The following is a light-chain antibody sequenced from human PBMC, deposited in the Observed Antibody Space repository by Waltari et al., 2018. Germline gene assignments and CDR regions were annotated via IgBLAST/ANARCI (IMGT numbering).Light chain of an antibody. CDR1: QSISSW. CDR3: QHYNTYSRSVT. J-gene: IGKJ5*01. V-gene: IGKV1-5*03. CDR2: KAS. Sequence: DIQMTQSPSTLSASVGDRVTIACRASQSISSWLAWYQQKPGKAPKLLIYKASTLGSGVPSRFSGIASGTEFTLTNSSLQPDDFATYYCQHYNTYSRSVTFGQGTRLEIQ.